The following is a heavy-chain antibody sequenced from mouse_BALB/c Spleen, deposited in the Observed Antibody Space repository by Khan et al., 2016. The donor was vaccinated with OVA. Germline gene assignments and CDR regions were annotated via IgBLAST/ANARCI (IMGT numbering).Heavy chain of an antibody. Sequence: QVQLKESGPGLVAPSQSLSITCTVSGFSLTSYGVHWVRQPPGKGLEWLGVIWAGGSTNYNSALMYRRSTSKDNSKSQIFLKMNRLQADDTAMYYCARVVDIWGQGTTLTVSS. CDR1: GFSLTSYG. CDR3: ARVVDI. V-gene: IGHV2-9*02. J-gene: IGHJ2*01. D-gene: IGHD1-3*01. CDR2: IWAGGST.